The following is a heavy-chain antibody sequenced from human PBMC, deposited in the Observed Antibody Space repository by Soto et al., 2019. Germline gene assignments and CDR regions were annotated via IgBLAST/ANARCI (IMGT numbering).Heavy chain of an antibody. Sequence: GGSLRLSCVDSGSTFSNYSMNWVRQSPGKGLEWVSYISTSSSYIYYADSVKGRFTISRDNAKNSLFLQMNSLRAEDTAVYYCATQSPRGSYPFDHWGQGALPTVSS. CDR3: ATQSPRGSYPFDH. V-gene: IGHV3-21*01. J-gene: IGHJ4*02. CDR1: GSTFSNYS. D-gene: IGHD1-26*01. CDR2: ISTSSSYI.